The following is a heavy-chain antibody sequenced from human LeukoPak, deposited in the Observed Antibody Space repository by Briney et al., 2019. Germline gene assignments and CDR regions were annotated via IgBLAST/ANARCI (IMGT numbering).Heavy chain of an antibody. D-gene: IGHD1-26*01. CDR3: ATGRSKTVDF. CDR2: IFDGGNV. CDR1: GNSINRGGNY. Sequence: PSQTLSLTCSVSGNSINRGGNYRHWIRQAPGKGLEWIGYIFDGGNVDYNPSLSGRVTMSQDASKNQFSLNMTSVTAADTALYYCATGRSKTVDFWGQGTLVTVSS. J-gene: IGHJ4*02. V-gene: IGHV4-31*03.